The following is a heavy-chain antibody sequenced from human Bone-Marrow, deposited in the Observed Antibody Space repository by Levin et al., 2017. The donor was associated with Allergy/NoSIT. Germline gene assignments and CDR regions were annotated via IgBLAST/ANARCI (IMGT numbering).Heavy chain of an antibody. CDR1: GYTFTSFD. V-gene: IGHV1-8*01. D-gene: IGHD6-6*01. CDR2: MSPNSGNT. Sequence: ASVKVSCKASGYTFTSFDINWVRQATGQGLEWMGWMSPNSGNTGYAQNFQGRVTMTSDTSISTVYMELSNLKSEETAMYYCAAGEMYGGSSKTRFDYWGQGTLVTVSS. J-gene: IGHJ4*02. CDR3: AAGEMYGGSSKTRFDY.